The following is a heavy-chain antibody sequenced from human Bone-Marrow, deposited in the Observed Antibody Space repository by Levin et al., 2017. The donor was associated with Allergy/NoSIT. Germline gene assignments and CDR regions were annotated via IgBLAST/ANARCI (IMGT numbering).Heavy chain of an antibody. CDR2: ISSSGSTI. J-gene: IGHJ6*02. Sequence: GESLKISCAASGFTFSDYYMSWIRQAPGKGLEWVSYISSSGSTIYYADSVKGRFTISRDNAKNSLYLQMNSLRAEDTAVYYCAREPYPSAITGVSGGMDVWGQGTTVTVSS. CDR3: AREPYPSAITGVSGGMDV. V-gene: IGHV3-11*01. D-gene: IGHD1-20*01. CDR1: GFTFSDYY.